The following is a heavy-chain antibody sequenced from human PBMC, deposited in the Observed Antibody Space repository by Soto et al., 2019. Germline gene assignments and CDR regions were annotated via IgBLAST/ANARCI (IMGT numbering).Heavy chain of an antibody. CDR2: MSTSGGT. D-gene: IGHD1-1*01. CDR1: GFTFSTHD. J-gene: IGHJ4*02. CDR3: AKGLDTGWYFFDH. Sequence: QLLESGGGLVQPGGSLRVSCAASGFTFSTHDMSWVRQAPGKGLEWVSTMSTSGGTYYADSVKGRFTISRDNSKKTLYLQMNSLRAEDTAVYYCAKGLDTGWYFFDHWGQGTLVTGSS. V-gene: IGHV3-23*01.